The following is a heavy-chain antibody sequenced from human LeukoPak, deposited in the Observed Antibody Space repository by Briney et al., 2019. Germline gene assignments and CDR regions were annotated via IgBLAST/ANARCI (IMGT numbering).Heavy chain of an antibody. CDR1: GFLLRTSGGG. CDR3: ARTWIQLWLNSRYWFDP. CDR2: IYWNDDK. D-gene: IGHD5-18*01. Sequence: CGPTLAKLTQTLTQTCTFSGFLLRTSGGGVGWIRQPPGKGLEWLALIYWNDDKRYSPSLESRLTITKDTSKNQVVPTMTNMDTVDTATYYCARTWIQLWLNSRYWFDPWGQGTLVIVSS. J-gene: IGHJ5*02. V-gene: IGHV2-5*01.